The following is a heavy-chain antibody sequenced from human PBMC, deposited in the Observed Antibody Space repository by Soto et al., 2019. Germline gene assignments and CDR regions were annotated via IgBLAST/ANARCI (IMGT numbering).Heavy chain of an antibody. CDR3: ARAAAVGDIVVAFDI. D-gene: IGHD2-2*01. V-gene: IGHV1-2*02. CDR1: GYTFTVYY. J-gene: IGHJ3*02. CDR2: INPNSGGT. Sequence: VKVSCKASGYTFTVYYIPCVRQAPGQGLEWMGWINPNSGGTNYAQKFQGRVTMTRDTSISTAYMELSRLRSDDTAVYYCARAAAVGDIVVAFDIWGQGTMVTVSS.